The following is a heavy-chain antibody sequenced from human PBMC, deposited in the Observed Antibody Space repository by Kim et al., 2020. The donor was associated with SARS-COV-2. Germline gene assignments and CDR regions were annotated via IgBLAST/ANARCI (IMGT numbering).Heavy chain of an antibody. CDR1: GFTFSSYA. Sequence: GGSLRLSCAASGFTFSSYAMHWVRQAPGKGLEWVAVISYDGSNKYYADSVKGRFTISRDNSKNTLYLQMNSLRAEDTAVYYCARLGGAVSAYWGQGTLVTVSS. D-gene: IGHD3-16*01. CDR2: ISYDGSNK. J-gene: IGHJ4*02. V-gene: IGHV3-30*04. CDR3: ARLGGAVSAY.